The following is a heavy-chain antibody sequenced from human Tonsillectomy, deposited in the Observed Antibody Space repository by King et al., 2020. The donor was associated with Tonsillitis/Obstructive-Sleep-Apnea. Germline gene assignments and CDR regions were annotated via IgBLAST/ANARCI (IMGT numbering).Heavy chain of an antibody. CDR2: ISSSGSTI. CDR1: GFTFSSYE. Sequence: VQLVESGGGLVQPGGSLRLSCAASGFTFSSYEMNWVRQAPGKGLEWVSYISSSGSTIYYADSVKGRFTISRDNAKNSLYLQMNRLRAEDTAVYYCASQGQIDYYYYYGMDVWGQGTTVTVSS. J-gene: IGHJ6*02. V-gene: IGHV3-48*03. CDR3: ASQGQIDYYYYYGMDV.